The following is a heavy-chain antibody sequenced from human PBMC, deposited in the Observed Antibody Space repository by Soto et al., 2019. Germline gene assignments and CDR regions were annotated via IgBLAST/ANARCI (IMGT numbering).Heavy chain of an antibody. CDR1: GFTFSSYA. J-gene: IGHJ6*02. Sequence: GSLRLSCAASGFTFSSYAMSWVRQAPGKGLEWVSAISGSGGSTYYADSVKGRFTISRDNSKNTLYLQMNSLRAEDTAVYYCAKGNYDFWSGYSYYYYYGMDVWGQGTTVTVSS. CDR2: ISGSGGST. CDR3: AKGNYDFWSGYSYYYYYGMDV. D-gene: IGHD3-3*01. V-gene: IGHV3-23*01.